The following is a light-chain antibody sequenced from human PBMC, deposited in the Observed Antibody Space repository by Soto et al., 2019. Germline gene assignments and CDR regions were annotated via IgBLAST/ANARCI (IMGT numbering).Light chain of an antibody. CDR3: QHQSYR. Sequence: DIQMTQSPSTLSASVGDRVTITCRATQSISKWLAWNQQKPGKAPKLLIYEASSLDSGVPSRFSGSGSGTEFSLTISSLQPDDFATYYCQHQSYRLGQGTRLEIK. CDR2: EAS. V-gene: IGKV1-5*03. J-gene: IGKJ2*03. CDR1: QSISKW.